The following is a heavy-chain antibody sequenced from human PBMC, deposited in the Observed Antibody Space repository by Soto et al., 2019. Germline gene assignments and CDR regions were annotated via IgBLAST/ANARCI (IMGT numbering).Heavy chain of an antibody. CDR2: IYYSGST. J-gene: IGHJ5*02. Sequence: SETLSLTCTVSGGSISSGDYYWSWIRQHPGKGLEWIGYIYYSGSTYYNPSLKSRVTISVDTSKNQFSLKLSSVTAADTAVYYGARWWSGSRQGFDPWGKGTLVTVDS. CDR1: GGSISSGDYY. CDR3: ARWWSGSRQGFDP. V-gene: IGHV4-31*03. D-gene: IGHD3-3*01.